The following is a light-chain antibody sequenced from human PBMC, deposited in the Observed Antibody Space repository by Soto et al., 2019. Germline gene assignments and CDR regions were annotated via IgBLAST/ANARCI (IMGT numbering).Light chain of an antibody. J-gene: IGKJ1*01. CDR3: QQYHHSPWT. CDR1: QSLSGW. V-gene: IGKV1-5*03. CDR2: KAS. Sequence: DIQMTQSPSTLSTSVGDRVTITCRASQSLSGWLAWYQQKPGKAPKLLIYKASTLESGVPSRFSGSGSGTEFTLTIRSLQPDDFATYYCQQYHHSPWTFGQGTKVEIK.